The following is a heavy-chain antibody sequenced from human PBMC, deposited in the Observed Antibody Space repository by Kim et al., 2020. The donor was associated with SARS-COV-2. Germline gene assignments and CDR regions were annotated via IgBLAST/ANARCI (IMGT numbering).Heavy chain of an antibody. CDR1: GFTFSSYW. Sequence: GGSLRLSCAASGFTFSSYWMHWVRQAPGKGLVWVSRINSDGSSTSYADSVKGRFTISRDNAKNTLYLQMNSLRAEDTAVYYCARAFPGRGPAASYWGQGTLVTVSS. V-gene: IGHV3-74*01. CDR3: ARAFPGRGPAASY. J-gene: IGHJ4*02. D-gene: IGHD2-2*01. CDR2: INSDGSST.